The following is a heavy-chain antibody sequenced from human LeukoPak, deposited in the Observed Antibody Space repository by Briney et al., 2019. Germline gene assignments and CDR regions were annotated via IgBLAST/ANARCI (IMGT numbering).Heavy chain of an antibody. CDR1: GGTFSSYA. J-gene: IGHJ4*02. CDR2: IIPIFGTA. Sequence: ASVKVSCKASGGTFSSYAISWVRQAPGQGLEWMGGIIPIFGTANYAQKFQGRVTITTDESTSTAYMELSSLRSEDTAVYYCARGYYDSSGYYYPDYWGQGTLVTVSS. D-gene: IGHD3-22*01. V-gene: IGHV1-69*05. CDR3: ARGYYDSSGYYYPDY.